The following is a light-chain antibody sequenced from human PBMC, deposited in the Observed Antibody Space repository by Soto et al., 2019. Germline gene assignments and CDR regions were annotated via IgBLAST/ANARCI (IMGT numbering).Light chain of an antibody. V-gene: IGKV3-20*01. Sequence: EIVLPQSPDTPPFSPEEIPALSCXXTQGVYNDYLAGFQQKPGRPPRLLRWGAAGRGSGIGGRFSGSGSGTDFTLTISRLEAEDFAVYYCQQYGSSPLTFGGGTKVDIK. CDR3: QQYGSSPLT. CDR1: QGVYNDY. J-gene: IGKJ4*01. CDR2: GAA.